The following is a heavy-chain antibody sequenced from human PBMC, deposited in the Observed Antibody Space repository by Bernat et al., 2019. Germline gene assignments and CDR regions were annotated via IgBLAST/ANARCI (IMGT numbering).Heavy chain of an antibody. CDR2: MTGGGTT. CDR3: AKFRGQLIRNYYMNV. CDR1: GFTFGTFA. J-gene: IGHJ6*03. V-gene: IGHV3-23*04. Sequence: EVRLVESGGDLVQPGGSLRLSCAASGFTFGTFAMSWVRQAPGKGLEWVSAMTGGGTTYYADSVKGRVIISRDNSKNMLFMQMKSLTAEDTAVYYCAKFRGQLIRNYYMNVWGEGTTVTVS. D-gene: IGHD2-21*01.